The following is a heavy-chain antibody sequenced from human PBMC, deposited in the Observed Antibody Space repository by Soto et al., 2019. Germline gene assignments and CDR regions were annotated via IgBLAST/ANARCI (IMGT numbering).Heavy chain of an antibody. CDR3: ARDLQAGDDNVNWFAP. CDR2: IAYDGSNK. CDR1: GFSISRSA. J-gene: IGHJ5*02. V-gene: IGHV3-30-3*01. Sequence: QVQLVESGGGVVQPGRSLRLSCAASGFSISRSAMYWVRQAPGKGLEWVAVIAYDGSNKWYADSAKGRFTISRDNSKNTLYLEMSSLRAEDTAIYFCARDLQAGDDNVNWFAPWGQGTLVTVSS. D-gene: IGHD1-1*01.